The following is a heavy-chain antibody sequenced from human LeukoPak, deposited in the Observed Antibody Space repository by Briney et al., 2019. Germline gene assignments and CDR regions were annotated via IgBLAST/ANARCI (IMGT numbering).Heavy chain of an antibody. CDR2: ISAYNGNT. J-gene: IGHJ4*02. D-gene: IGHD3-10*01. CDR3: ARDLPYGSGSYAIYYFDY. Sequence: ASVKVSCKASGYSFTAYYMYWVRQAPGQGLEWMGWISAYNGNTNYAQKLQGRVTMTTDTSTSTAYMELRSLRSDDTAVYYCARDLPYGSGSYAIYYFDYWGQGTLVTVSS. V-gene: IGHV1-18*04. CDR1: GYSFTAYY.